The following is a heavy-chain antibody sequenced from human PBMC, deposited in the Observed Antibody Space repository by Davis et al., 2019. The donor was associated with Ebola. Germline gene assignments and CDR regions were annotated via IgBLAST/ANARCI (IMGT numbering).Heavy chain of an antibody. Sequence: TVSCKGSGYSFTSYWIGWVRQMPGKGLEWLGLIYPGDSDTRYSPSFQGQVTISADKSISTAYLQWSSLKASDTAMYYCARQESIVGATGLDYWGQGTLVIVSS. CDR3: ARQESIVGATGLDY. CDR2: IYPGDSDT. J-gene: IGHJ4*02. D-gene: IGHD1-26*01. V-gene: IGHV5-51*01. CDR1: GYSFTSYW.